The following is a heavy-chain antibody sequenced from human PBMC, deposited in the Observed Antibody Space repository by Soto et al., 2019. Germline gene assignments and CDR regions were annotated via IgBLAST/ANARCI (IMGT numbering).Heavy chain of an antibody. J-gene: IGHJ4*02. CDR1: GFTFSSYA. CDR2: ISGSGGNT. CDR3: AKGGWVDIAAAGALFDY. D-gene: IGHD6-13*01. Sequence: EVQLLESGGGLVQPGGSLRLSCAASGFTFSSYAMSWVRQAPGKGLEWVSAISGSGGNTYYADSVKDRFTISRDNSKNTLYLQVNSLRAEDTAVYYCAKGGWVDIAAAGALFDYWGQGTLVTVSS. V-gene: IGHV3-23*01.